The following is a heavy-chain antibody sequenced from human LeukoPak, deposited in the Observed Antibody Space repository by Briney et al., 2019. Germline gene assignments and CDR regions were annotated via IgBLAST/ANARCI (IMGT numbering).Heavy chain of an antibody. J-gene: IGHJ4*02. D-gene: IGHD4-17*01. Sequence: PSETLSLTCTVSGGFISNSNYYWGWIRQTPGKGLDWIGSIYYSGSTYYNPSLKSRVTISVDTSKNQFSLKLSSVTAADTAVYYCARRGLGTTPYFDYWGQGTLVTVSS. CDR3: ARRGLGTTPYFDY. CDR1: GGFISNSNYY. V-gene: IGHV4-39*01. CDR2: IYYSGST.